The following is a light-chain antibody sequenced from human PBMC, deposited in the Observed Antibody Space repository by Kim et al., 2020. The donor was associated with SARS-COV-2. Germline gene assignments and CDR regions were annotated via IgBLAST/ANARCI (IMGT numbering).Light chain of an antibody. J-gene: IGKJ3*01. CDR2: AAN. CDR1: QSVGDDD. V-gene: IGKV3-20*01. Sequence: DIVLTQSPGTLSLSPGETATLSCRASQSVGDDDLAWYQQKPGQPPRLLMFAANIRATGIPDRFRGSGSGADFTLTMNGLEPEDFAVYFCQQYNESPRTFGPGTKVDIK. CDR3: QQYNESPRT.